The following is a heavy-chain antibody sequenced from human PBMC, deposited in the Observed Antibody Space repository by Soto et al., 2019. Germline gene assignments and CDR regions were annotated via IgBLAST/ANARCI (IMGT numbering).Heavy chain of an antibody. V-gene: IGHV3-30*18. D-gene: IGHD4-4*01. J-gene: IGHJ6*01. CDR3: AKGDDYSSNYYYYGMDV. CDR1: GFTFSSYG. CDR2: ISYDGSNK. Sequence: QVQLVESGGGVVQPGRSLRLSCAASGFTFSSYGMHWVRQAPGKGLEWVAVISYDGSNKYYADSVKGRFTISRDNSKNTLYLQMNSRRAEDTAVYYCAKGDDYSSNYYYYGMDVW.